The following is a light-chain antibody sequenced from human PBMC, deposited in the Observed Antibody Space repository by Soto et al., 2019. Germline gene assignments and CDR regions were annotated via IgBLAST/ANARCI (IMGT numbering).Light chain of an antibody. J-gene: IGLJ1*01. Sequence: QCVLTQPASVSGSPGQSITISCTGTSSDVGGYHYVSWYQQYPGIAPKVMIYDVSNRPSGVSNRFSGSKSGNTASLTISGLQAEDEADYYCSSYTTSSSYVFGTGTKVTVL. CDR2: DVS. CDR1: SSDVGGYHY. CDR3: SSYTTSSSYV. V-gene: IGLV2-14*01.